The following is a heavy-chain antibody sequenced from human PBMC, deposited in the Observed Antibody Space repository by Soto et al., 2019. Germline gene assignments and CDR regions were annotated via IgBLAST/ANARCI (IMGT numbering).Heavy chain of an antibody. V-gene: IGHV3-23*01. CDR1: GFTFSSYA. J-gene: IGHJ6*02. CDR2: ISGSGGST. Sequence: PGGSLRLSCAASGFTFSSYAMNWVRQAPGKGLEWVSVISGSGGSTYYADSVKGRFTISRDNSKNTLYVQMNSPRAEDTAVYYCVKGRSYHYYYGMHVWGQAITVTVSS. CDR3: VKGRSYHYYYGMHV.